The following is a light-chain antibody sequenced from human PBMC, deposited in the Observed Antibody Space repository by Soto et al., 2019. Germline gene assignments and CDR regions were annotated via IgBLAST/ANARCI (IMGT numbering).Light chain of an antibody. Sequence: QSALTQPPSVSGAPGQAVAVSCTGTSSDVGSYNRVSWYQQPPGTAPKLIIYEVNNRPSGVPDRFSGSKSGNTASLTISGLQAEDEADYYCSSFTTSTTYVFGTGIKVTVL. V-gene: IGLV2-18*02. CDR1: SSDVGSYNR. J-gene: IGLJ1*01. CDR3: SSFTTSTTYV. CDR2: EVN.